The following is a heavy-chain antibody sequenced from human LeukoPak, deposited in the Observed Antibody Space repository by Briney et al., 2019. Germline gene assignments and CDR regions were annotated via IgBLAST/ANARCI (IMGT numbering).Heavy chain of an antibody. CDR3: ARSYDFWSGYYDY. Sequence: GGSLRLSCAASGFTFSSYAVSWVRQAPGKGLEGVSVISGSGGSTYYADSVKGRFTISRDNSKNTLYLQMNSLRAEDTAVYYCARSYDFWSGYYDYWGQGTLVTVSS. CDR1: GFTFSSYA. CDR2: ISGSGGST. D-gene: IGHD3-3*01. V-gene: IGHV3-23*01. J-gene: IGHJ4*02.